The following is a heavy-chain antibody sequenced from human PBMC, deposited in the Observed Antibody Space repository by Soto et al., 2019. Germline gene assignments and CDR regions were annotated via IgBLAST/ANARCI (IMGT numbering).Heavy chain of an antibody. J-gene: IGHJ6*02. V-gene: IGHV1-2*04. CDR2: INPNSGGT. CDR1: GYTFTGYY. Sequence: ASVKVSCKASGYTFTGYYMHWVRQAPGQGLEWMGWINPNSGGTNYAQKFQGWVTMTRDTSISTAYMELSRLRSDDTAVYYCARDYDYYYGMDVWGQGTTVTVSS. CDR3: ARDYDYYYGMDV.